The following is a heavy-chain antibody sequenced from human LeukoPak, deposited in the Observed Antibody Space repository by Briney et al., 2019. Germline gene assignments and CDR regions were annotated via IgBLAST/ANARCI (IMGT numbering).Heavy chain of an antibody. V-gene: IGHV4-34*01. CDR2: INHSGST. Sequence: SETLSLTCAVYGGSFSGYYWSWIRQPPGKGLEWIGEINHSGSTNYNPPLKSRVTISVDTSKNQFSLKLSSVTAADTAVYYCARDQYDFWSGYYGMDVWGQGTTVTVSS. CDR1: GGSFSGYY. CDR3: ARDQYDFWSGYYGMDV. D-gene: IGHD3-3*01. J-gene: IGHJ6*02.